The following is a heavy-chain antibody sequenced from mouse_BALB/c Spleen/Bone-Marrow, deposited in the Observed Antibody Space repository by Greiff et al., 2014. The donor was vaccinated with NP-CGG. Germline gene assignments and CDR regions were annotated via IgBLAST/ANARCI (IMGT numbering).Heavy chain of an antibody. CDR3: ARINGYDY. Sequence: QVQLQQSGAELVKPGASVKLSCKASGYTFTSYWMHWVKQRPRQGLEWIGEIDPSTGRTDYNKKFKSQATLTVDKSSSTAYMHLSSLTSEDSAVYYCARINGYDYWGQGTTLTVSS. CDR2: IDPSTGRT. V-gene: IGHV1S81*02. J-gene: IGHJ2*01. CDR1: GYTFTSYW. D-gene: IGHD2-2*01.